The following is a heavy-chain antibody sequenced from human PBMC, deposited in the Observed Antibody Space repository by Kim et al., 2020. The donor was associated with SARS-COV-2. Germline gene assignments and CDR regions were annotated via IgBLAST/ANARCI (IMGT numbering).Heavy chain of an antibody. CDR2: IDYSGST. J-gene: IGHJ3*01. Sequence: SETLSLTCIFSGGSISHHYCSWIRQPPGKGLEWIGYIDYSGSTNSNPSLKSRVTISVDTSKNQFSLKLSSVTAADTAVYYCARDPPGPDYSFDLWGQGTMVTVSS. CDR1: GGSISHHY. CDR3: ARDPPGPDYSFDL. V-gene: IGHV4-59*11. D-gene: IGHD5-12*01.